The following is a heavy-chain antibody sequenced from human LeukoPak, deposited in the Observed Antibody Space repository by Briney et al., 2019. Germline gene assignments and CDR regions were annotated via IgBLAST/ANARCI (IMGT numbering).Heavy chain of an antibody. CDR1: GFTFSTYA. V-gene: IGHV3-23*01. D-gene: IGHD3-9*01. CDR3: ARAYGRRLLTGYYRLYYFDY. CDR2: ISGGRTT. J-gene: IGHJ4*02. Sequence: PGGTLRLSCAASGFTFSTYAMTWVRQAPGKGLEWVSTISGGRTTYYADSVKGRFTISRDNSKNTLYLQMNSLRAEDTAVYYCARAYGRRLLTGYYRLYYFDYWGQGTLVTVSS.